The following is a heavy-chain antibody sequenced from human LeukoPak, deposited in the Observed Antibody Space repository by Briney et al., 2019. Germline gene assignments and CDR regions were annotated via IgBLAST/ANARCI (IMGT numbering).Heavy chain of an antibody. J-gene: IGHJ4*02. CDR3: AKGQAVAGTWPFDY. D-gene: IGHD6-19*01. CDR2: IGNNGGYT. CDR1: GFTFSSSA. V-gene: IGHV3-23*01. Sequence: GGSLRLSCAASGFTFSSSAMSWVRQAPGKGLEWVSAIGNNGGYTYYADSVQGRFTISRDNSKSTLCLQMNSLRAEDTAVYYCAKGQAVAGTWPFDYWGQGTLVTVSS.